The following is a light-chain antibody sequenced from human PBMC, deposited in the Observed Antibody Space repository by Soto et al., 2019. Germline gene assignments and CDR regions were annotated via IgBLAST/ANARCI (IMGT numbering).Light chain of an antibody. V-gene: IGLV1-44*01. J-gene: IGLJ2*01. CDR2: SDN. CDR3: AAGDVSLVV. CDR1: SSNIGTNT. Sequence: QSALTQPPSASGTPGQRVTISCTGSSSNIGTNTVIWYQQLPGAAPKLLIYSDNQRPSGVPDRFAGSKSGTSASLAISGLQSEDEADYYCAAGDVSLVVFGGGTKLTVL.